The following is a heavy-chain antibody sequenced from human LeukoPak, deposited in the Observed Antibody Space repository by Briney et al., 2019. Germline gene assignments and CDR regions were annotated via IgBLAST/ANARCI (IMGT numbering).Heavy chain of an antibody. D-gene: IGHD3-9*01. CDR1: GFTFGNYA. CDR2: IRSKTYGGTT. V-gene: IGHV3-49*04. J-gene: IGHJ4*02. Sequence: PGGSLRLSCTTSGFTFGNYAMSWVRQAPGKGLEWVGFIRSKTYGGTTRYAASVKGRFTIPRDDSKSIAYLQMNSLRTEDTAVYYCTREPYDILTGHFDYWGQGTLVTVSS. CDR3: TREPYDILTGHFDY.